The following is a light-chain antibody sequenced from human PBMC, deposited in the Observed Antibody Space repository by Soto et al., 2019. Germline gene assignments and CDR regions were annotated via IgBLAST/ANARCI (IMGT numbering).Light chain of an antibody. CDR2: GAS. V-gene: IGKV3-15*01. J-gene: IGKJ1*01. Sequence: EIVMTQSPATLSVSPGERATLSCRASQSVSSNLAWYQQKPGQAPRLLIYGASPRATGIPARFSGSESGTDFTLTISRLEPEDFAVYYCQQYGNSPWTFGQGTKVDIK. CDR1: QSVSSN. CDR3: QQYGNSPWT.